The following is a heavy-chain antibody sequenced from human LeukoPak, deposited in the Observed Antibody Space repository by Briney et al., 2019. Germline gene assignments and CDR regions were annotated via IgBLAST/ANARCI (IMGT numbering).Heavy chain of an antibody. CDR1: GGSISSSGYY. V-gene: IGHV4-39*01. CDR2: IYYSGST. Sequence: SETLSLTCTVSGGSISSSGYYWGWIRQPPGKGLEWIGSIYYSGSTYYNPSLKSRVTISVDTSKNQFSLKLSSVTAADTAVYYCARRERAQNFDYWGQGTLVTVSS. CDR3: ARRERAQNFDY. J-gene: IGHJ4*02.